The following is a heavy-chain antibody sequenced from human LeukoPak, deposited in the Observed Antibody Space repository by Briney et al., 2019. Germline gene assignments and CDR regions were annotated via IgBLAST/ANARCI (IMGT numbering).Heavy chain of an antibody. J-gene: IGHJ4*02. CDR2: MFTNGDT. CDR1: GFTVSSNY. CDR3: ARRHYDRTGYYYVD. D-gene: IGHD3-22*01. V-gene: IGHV3-66*04. Sequence: GGSLRLSCAASGFTVSSNYMSWVRQAPGKGPEWVSVMFTNGDTNYADSVKGRFTISRDSFKNTLYLQMSSLRAEDTAVYFCARRHYDRTGYYYVDWGQGTLVTVSS.